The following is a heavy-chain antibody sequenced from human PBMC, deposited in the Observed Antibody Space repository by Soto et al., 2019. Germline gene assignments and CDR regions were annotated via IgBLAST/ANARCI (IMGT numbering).Heavy chain of an antibody. D-gene: IGHD2-15*01. CDR3: AKDIVVVVAAGDAFDI. CDR1: GFTFNSSA. Sequence: PGGSLGLSCAASGFTFNSSAMGWVRQAPGKGLEWVSSISGSSGSTYNADFVRGRFTISRDKSKNTLYLQMNSLRAEDTAVYYCAKDIVVVVAAGDAFDIWGQGTMVTVSS. V-gene: IGHV3-23*01. J-gene: IGHJ3*02. CDR2: ISGSSGST.